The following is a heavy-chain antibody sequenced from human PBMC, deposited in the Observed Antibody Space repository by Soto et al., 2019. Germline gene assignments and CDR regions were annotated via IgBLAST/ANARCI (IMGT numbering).Heavy chain of an antibody. CDR1: GGTFSSYT. CDR3: ARAKRGRDIVARYYGMDV. V-gene: IGHV1-69*02. Sequence: QVQLVQSGAEVKKPGSSVKVSCKASGGTFSSYTISWVRQAPGQGLEWMGRIIPILGIANYAQKFQGRVTITADKSTSPAYMELSGLRSEDTAVYYCARAKRGRDIVARYYGMDVWGQGTTVTVSS. J-gene: IGHJ6*02. D-gene: IGHD2-15*01. CDR2: IIPILGIA.